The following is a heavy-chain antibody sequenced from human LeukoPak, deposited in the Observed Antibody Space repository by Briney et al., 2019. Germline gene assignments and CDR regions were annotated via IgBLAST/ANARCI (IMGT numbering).Heavy chain of an antibody. J-gene: IGHJ4*02. CDR3: ATRPIVVVTAVSYYFDY. D-gene: IGHD2-21*02. CDR1: GFTFSSYA. Sequence: GGSLRLSCAASGFTFSSYAMSWVRQAPGKGLEWVSAISGSGGSTYYADSVKGRFTISRDNSKNTLYLQMNSLRAEDTAVYYCATRPIVVVTAVSYYFDYWGQGTLVTVSS. CDR2: ISGSGGST. V-gene: IGHV3-23*01.